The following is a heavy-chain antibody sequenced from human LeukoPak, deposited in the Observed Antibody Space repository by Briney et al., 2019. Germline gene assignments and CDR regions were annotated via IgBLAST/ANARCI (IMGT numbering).Heavy chain of an antibody. CDR2: IRYDGSNK. J-gene: IGHJ4*02. CDR1: GFTFSSYG. Sequence: QAGGSLRLSCAASGFTFSSYGMHWVRQAPGKGLEWVAFIRYDGSNKYYADSVKGRFTISRDNSKNTLYLQMNSLRAEDTAVYYCARDLHGGIQTLRSSSWPILFDYWGQGTLVTVSS. D-gene: IGHD6-13*01. V-gene: IGHV3-30*02. CDR3: ARDLHGGIQTLRSSSWPILFDY.